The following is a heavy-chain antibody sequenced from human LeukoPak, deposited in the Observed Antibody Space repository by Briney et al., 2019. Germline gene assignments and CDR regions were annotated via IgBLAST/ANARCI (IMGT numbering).Heavy chain of an antibody. J-gene: IGHJ4*02. D-gene: IGHD6-6*01. CDR1: GYSFTNYW. V-gene: IGHV5-51*01. CDR2: IYPGDSDT. CDR3: ARTLDLSSSSSDY. Sequence: GECLKISCKGSGYSFTNYWIAWVRQMPGKGLEWMGIIYPGDSDTRYRPSFQDQVTISADKSISTAYLQWSSLKASDTAMYYCARTLDLSSSSSDYWGQGTLVTVSS.